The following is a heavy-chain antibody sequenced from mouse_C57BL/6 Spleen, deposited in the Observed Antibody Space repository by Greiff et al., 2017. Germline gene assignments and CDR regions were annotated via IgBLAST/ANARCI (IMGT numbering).Heavy chain of an antibody. Sequence: QVQLKESGAELVRPGSSVKLSCKASGYTFTSYWMDWVKQRPGQGLEWIGNIYPSDSETHYNQKFKDKATLTVDKSSSTAYMQLSSLTSEDSAVYYCARYYDYVLDYWGQGTTRTVAS. CDR1: GYTFTSYW. CDR3: ARYYDYVLDY. V-gene: IGHV1-61*01. J-gene: IGHJ2*01. CDR2: IYPSDSET. D-gene: IGHD2-4*01.